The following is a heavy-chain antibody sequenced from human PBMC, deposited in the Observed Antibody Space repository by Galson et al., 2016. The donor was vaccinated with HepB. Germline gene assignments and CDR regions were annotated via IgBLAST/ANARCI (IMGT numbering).Heavy chain of an antibody. CDR1: GFTFTTYE. V-gene: IGHV3-48*03. D-gene: IGHD6-19*01. J-gene: IGHJ4*02. CDR3: ARVRWLEPLDS. CDR2: ISSYGSTI. Sequence: SLRLSCAASGFTFTTYEMTWVRQAPGKGLEWISYISSYGSTIYYADSVKGRFTISRDNAENSLYLQMNSLRAEDTAVYYCARVRWLEPLDSWGQGTLVTVSS.